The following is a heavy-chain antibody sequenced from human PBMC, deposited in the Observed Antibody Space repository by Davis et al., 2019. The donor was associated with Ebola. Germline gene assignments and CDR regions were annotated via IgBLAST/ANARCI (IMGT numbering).Heavy chain of an antibody. Sequence: GESLKISCAASGFTFSGSAMHWVRQAPGQRLEWIGWINAGNGNTKYSQKFQGRVTITRDTSASTAYMELSSLRSEDTAVYYCARWGGYCSGGSCQDYWGQGTLVTVSS. CDR1: GFTFSGSA. D-gene: IGHD2-15*01. V-gene: IGHV1-3*01. J-gene: IGHJ4*02. CDR3: ARWGGYCSGGSCQDY. CDR2: INAGNGNT.